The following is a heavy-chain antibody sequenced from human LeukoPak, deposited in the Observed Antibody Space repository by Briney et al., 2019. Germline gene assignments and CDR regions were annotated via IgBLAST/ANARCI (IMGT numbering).Heavy chain of an antibody. CDR1: GFTFSSYS. CDR3: VRDRPSPVAFDI. Sequence: GGSLRLSCAASGFTFSSYSMNWVRQAPGKGLEWISSISSSSSYIYYADSVKGRFTISRDNAKNSLYLQMNSLRAEDTAVYYCVRDRPSPVAFDIWGQGTMVTVSS. CDR2: ISSSSSYI. V-gene: IGHV3-21*01. J-gene: IGHJ3*02.